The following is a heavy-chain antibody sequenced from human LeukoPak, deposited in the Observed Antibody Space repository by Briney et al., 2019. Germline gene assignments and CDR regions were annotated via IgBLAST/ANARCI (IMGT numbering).Heavy chain of an antibody. CDR3: ARVRGLGLFDY. Sequence: SETLSLTCTVSGDSSSRFYWSWIRQPPGKGLEWIGNIYNSVSTNNSPSLKSRVTMSVDTSNIQFSLNLRSVTTADTAVYYCARVRGLGLFDYWGQGILVTVSS. J-gene: IGHJ4*02. CDR2: IYNSVST. D-gene: IGHD3-10*01. CDR1: GDSSSRFY. V-gene: IGHV4-59*12.